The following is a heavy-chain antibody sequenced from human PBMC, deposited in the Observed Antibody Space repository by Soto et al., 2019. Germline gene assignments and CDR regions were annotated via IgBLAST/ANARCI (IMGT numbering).Heavy chain of an antibody. Sequence: LGESLKISCQATGYMFTAYGIGWVRQMPGKGLEWMGIIYPSESDTTYHPSMQGHVTVSVDKSVSTAYVHWSSLKASDTATYYCARRGPEYKCGPRDFDVWGQGTLVTVSS. V-gene: IGHV5-51*01. CDR3: ARRGPEYKCGPRDFDV. CDR1: GYMFTAYG. D-gene: IGHD1-1*01. CDR2: IYPSESDT. J-gene: IGHJ3*01.